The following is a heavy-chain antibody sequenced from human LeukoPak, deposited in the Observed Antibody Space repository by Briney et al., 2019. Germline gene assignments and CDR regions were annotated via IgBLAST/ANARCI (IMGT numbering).Heavy chain of an antibody. CDR2: ISYSGST. CDR1: GGAISSYY. CDR3: ARETRLHSGSYSNDAFDI. Sequence: SETLSLTCTVSGGAISSYYWSWFRQPPGKGLEWIGYISYSGSTDYNPSLKSRVTIPLDTSKNQFSLRLSSVAAADPAVYYCARETRLHSGSYSNDAFDIWGQGTMVTVSS. V-gene: IGHV4-59*01. J-gene: IGHJ3*02. D-gene: IGHD1-26*01.